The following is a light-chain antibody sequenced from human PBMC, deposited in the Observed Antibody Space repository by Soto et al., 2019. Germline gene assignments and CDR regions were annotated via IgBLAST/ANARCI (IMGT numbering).Light chain of an antibody. Sequence: DIQMTQSPSSLSASVGDRVAITCRASQGISNYLAWYQQKPGKVPKLLIYAASTLQSGVPSRFSGSGSGTDVTLTISSLQPEDVATYYYQRYNSAPFTFGPGTKVDIK. CDR3: QRYNSAPFT. V-gene: IGKV1-27*01. J-gene: IGKJ3*01. CDR1: QGISNY. CDR2: AAS.